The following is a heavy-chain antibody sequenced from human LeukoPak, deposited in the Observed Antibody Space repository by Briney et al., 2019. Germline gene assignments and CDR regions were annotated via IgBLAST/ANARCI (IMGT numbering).Heavy chain of an antibody. V-gene: IGHV1-8*02. CDR3: ALYGDEYYGILTGYYK. Sequence: ASVKVSCKASGYTFTGYYMHWVRQATGQGLEWMGWMNPNSGNTGYAQKFQGRVTMTRNTSISTAYMELSSLRSEDTAVYYCALYGDEYYGILTGYYKWGQGTLVTVSS. J-gene: IGHJ4*02. CDR2: MNPNSGNT. D-gene: IGHD3-9*01. CDR1: GYTFTGYY.